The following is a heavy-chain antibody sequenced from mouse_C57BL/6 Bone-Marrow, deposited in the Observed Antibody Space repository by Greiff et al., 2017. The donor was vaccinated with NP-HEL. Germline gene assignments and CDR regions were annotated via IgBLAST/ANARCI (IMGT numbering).Heavy chain of an antibody. D-gene: IGHD1-1*01. Sequence: EVKVEESGGGLVQPGGSMKLSCVASGFTFSNYWMNWVRQSPEKGLEWVAQIRLKSDNYATHYAESVNGRFTISRDDSKSSVYLQMNNLRAEDTGIYYCRGYGSLYYYAMDYWGQGTSVTVSS. V-gene: IGHV6-3*01. CDR2: IRLKSDNYAT. CDR3: RGYGSLYYYAMDY. CDR1: GFTFSNYW. J-gene: IGHJ4*01.